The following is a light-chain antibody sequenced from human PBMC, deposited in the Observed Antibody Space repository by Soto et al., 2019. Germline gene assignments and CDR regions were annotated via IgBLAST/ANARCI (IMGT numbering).Light chain of an antibody. J-gene: IGLJ2*01. CDR2: EDN. CDR1: SGSIASNY. Sequence: NFMLTQPHSVSESPGKTVTISCTRSSGSIASNYVQWYQQRPGSAPTTVIYEDNQRPSGVPDRFSGSIDSSSNSASLTISGLKTEDEADYYCLSYHSSNLNVIFGGGTKLTVL. CDR3: LSYHSSNLNVI. V-gene: IGLV6-57*04.